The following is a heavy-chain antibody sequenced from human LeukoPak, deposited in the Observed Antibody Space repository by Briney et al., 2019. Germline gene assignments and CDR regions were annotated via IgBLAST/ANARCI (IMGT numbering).Heavy chain of an antibody. J-gene: IGHJ4*02. CDR3: AKGKAYYYDSSGHRYFDY. D-gene: IGHD3-22*01. CDR2: IRGSGGST. CDR1: GFTFSSYG. Sequence: SGGSLRLSCAASGFTFSSYGMSWVRQAPGKGLEWVSPIRGSGGSTYYADSVKGRFTISRDNSKNTLYLQMNSLRAEDTAVYYCAKGKAYYYDSSGHRYFDYWGQGTLVTVSS. V-gene: IGHV3-23*01.